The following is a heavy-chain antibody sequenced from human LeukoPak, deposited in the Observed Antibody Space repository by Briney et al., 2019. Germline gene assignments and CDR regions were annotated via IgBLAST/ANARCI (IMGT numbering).Heavy chain of an antibody. CDR2: INPNSGGT. CDR1: GYTFTVYY. D-gene: IGHD5-18*01. Sequence: ASVKVSCKVSGYTFTVYYMHWVRQAPGQGLEWLGWINPNSGGTNYAQNFQGRVTMTRDTSINTAYIEVSRLRSDDTAVYYCARGSNVDTSMVTPFDYWGQGTLVTVSS. V-gene: IGHV1-2*02. CDR3: ARGSNVDTSMVTPFDY. J-gene: IGHJ4*02.